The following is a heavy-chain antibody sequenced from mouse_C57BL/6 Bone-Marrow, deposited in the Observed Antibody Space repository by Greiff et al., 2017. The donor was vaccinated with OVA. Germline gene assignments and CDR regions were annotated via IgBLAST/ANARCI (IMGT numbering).Heavy chain of an antibody. V-gene: IGHV5-4*01. Sequence: EVKVVESGGGFVKPGGSLKLSCAASGFTFSSYAMSWVRQTPEKRLEWVATISDGGSYTYYPDNVKGRFTISRDNAKNNLYLQMSHLKSEDTAMYYCARERGAYWGQGTLVTVSA. CDR3: ARERGAY. CDR2: ISDGGSYT. CDR1: GFTFSSYA. J-gene: IGHJ3*01.